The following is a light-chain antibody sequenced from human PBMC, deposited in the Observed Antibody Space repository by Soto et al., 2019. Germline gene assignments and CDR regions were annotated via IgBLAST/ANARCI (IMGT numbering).Light chain of an antibody. CDR3: QQRSNWPIT. Sequence: EIVLTQSPATLSLSPGERATLSCRASQSVSSYLAWYQQKPGQAPRLLIYDASNRATGIPARFSGSGSGTYFTLTISSLEPEDFAVYYCQQRSNWPITFGQGTRLEIK. CDR2: DAS. CDR1: QSVSSY. V-gene: IGKV3-11*01. J-gene: IGKJ5*01.